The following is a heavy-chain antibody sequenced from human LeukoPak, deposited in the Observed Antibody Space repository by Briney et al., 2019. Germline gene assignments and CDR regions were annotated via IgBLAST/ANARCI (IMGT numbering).Heavy chain of an antibody. CDR2: IYYSGST. CDR1: GGSISSGGYY. D-gene: IGHD2-15*01. V-gene: IGHV4-31*03. Sequence: SQTLSLTCTVSGGSISSGGYYWSWIRQHPGKGLESIGYIYYSGSTYYNPSLKSRVTISVDTSKNQFSLKLSSVTAADTAVYYCARGYCSGGSCSTGDYWGQGTLVTVSS. CDR3: ARGYCSGGSCSTGDY. J-gene: IGHJ4*02.